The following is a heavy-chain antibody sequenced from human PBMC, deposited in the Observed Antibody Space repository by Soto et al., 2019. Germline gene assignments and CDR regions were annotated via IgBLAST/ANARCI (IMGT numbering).Heavy chain of an antibody. V-gene: IGHV4-59*08. CDR2: IYYSGST. CDR1: GGSISSYY. D-gene: IGHD1-1*01. Sequence: QVQLQESGPGLVKPSETLSLTCTVSGGSISSYYWSWIRQPPGRGLEWIGYIYYSGSTNYNPSLKSRVTISVDTSKPLFSLAVSSVAAAGAAGYGCARRYGYSFDYWGQGTLVTVSS. CDR3: ARRYGYSFDY. J-gene: IGHJ4*02.